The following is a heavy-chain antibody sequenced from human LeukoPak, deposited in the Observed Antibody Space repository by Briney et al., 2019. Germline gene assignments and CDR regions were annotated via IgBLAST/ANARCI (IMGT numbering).Heavy chain of an antibody. J-gene: IGHJ5*02. V-gene: IGHV1-69*05. CDR1: GGTFSSYA. Sequence: SSVKVSCKASGGTFSSYAISWVRQAPGQGLEWMGGIIPIFGTANYAQKFQGRVTITTDESTGTAYMELSSLRSEDTAVYYCARWIAAAGYNWFDPWGQGTLVTVSS. D-gene: IGHD6-13*01. CDR3: ARWIAAAGYNWFDP. CDR2: IIPIFGTA.